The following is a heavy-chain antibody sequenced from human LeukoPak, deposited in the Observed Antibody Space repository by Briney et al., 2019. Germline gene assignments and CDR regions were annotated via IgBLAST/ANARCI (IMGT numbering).Heavy chain of an antibody. CDR1: GFSISSGYY. J-gene: IGHJ4*02. CDR3: VSTTYCDFWSGYENN. D-gene: IGHD3-3*01. V-gene: IGHV4-38-2*01. CDR2: IYHSGST. Sequence: SETLSLTCAASGFSISSGYYWGWIRQPPGKGLEWIGSIYHSGSTYYNPSLKSRVTISVDTSKNQFSLKLSSVTAADTAVYYCVSTTYCDFWSGYENNWGQGTLVTVSS.